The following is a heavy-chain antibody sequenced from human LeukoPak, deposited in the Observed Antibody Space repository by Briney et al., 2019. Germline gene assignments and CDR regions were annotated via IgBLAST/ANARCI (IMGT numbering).Heavy chain of an antibody. D-gene: IGHD5-18*01. J-gene: IGHJ4*02. V-gene: IGHV3-23*01. CDR1: GFTFSSYA. Sequence: AGGSLRLSCAASGFTFSSYAMSWVRQAPGKGLEWVSAISGSGGSTYYVDSVKGRFTISRDNSKNTLYLQMNSLGAEDTAVYYCAKERSRYSYADFDYWGQGTLVTVSS. CDR3: AKERSRYSYADFDY. CDR2: ISGSGGST.